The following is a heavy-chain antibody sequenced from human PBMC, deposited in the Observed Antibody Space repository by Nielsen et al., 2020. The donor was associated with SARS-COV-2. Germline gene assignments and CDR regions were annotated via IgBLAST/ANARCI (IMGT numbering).Heavy chain of an antibody. CDR3: ARDLVVVAAILDTYYYYGMDV. D-gene: IGHD2-15*01. CDR2: IKQDGSEK. J-gene: IGHJ6*02. Sequence: WNRQPPGKGLEWVANIKQDGSEKYYVDSVKGRFTISRDNAKNSLYLQMNSLRAEDTAVYYCARDLVVVAAILDTYYYYGMDVWGQGTTVTVSS. V-gene: IGHV3-7*01.